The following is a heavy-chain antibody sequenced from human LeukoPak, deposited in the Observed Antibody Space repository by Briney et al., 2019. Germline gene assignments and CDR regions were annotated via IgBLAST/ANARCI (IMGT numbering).Heavy chain of an antibody. J-gene: IGHJ4*02. V-gene: IGHV3-30*03. D-gene: IGHD3-22*01. CDR3: ATRSIYYYYFDY. CDR1: GFTFDTYG. CDR2: ISYDGNNE. Sequence: GRSLRLSCAASGFTFDTYGMHWVCQAPGKGLDWVAVISYDGNNENYEDSAKGRFTISRDNSKNTLYLQMNSLRAEDTAVYYCATRSIYYYYFDYWGQGTLVTVSS.